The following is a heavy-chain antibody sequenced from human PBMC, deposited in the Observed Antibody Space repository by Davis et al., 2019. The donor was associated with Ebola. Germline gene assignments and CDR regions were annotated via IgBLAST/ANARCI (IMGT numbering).Heavy chain of an antibody. CDR3: AREGGIAAAGGDY. V-gene: IGHV3-33*01. D-gene: IGHD6-13*01. CDR1: GFTFSSYG. Sequence: GGSLRLSCAASGFTFSSYGMHWVRQAPGKGLEWVAVIWYDGSNKYYADSVKGRFTISRDNSKNTLYLQMNSLRAEDTAVYYCAREGGIAAAGGDYWGQGTLVTVSS. CDR2: IWYDGSNK. J-gene: IGHJ4*02.